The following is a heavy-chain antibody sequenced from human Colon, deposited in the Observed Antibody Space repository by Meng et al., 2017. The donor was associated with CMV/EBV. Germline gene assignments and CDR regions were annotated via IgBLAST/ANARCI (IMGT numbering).Heavy chain of an antibody. CDR1: GYISTSYW. CDR2: IYPADSDT. CDR3: ATSLLVLPASVRPNHFDS. J-gene: IGHJ4*02. V-gene: IGHV5-51*01. D-gene: IGHD6-6*01. Sequence: GGSLEISCQTSGYISTSYWVGWVRQMPGKGLEWMGIIYPADSDTRYSPSFQGQVTFSVDKSIDTAYLEWSSLKASDTAMYYCATSLLVLPASVRPNHFDSWGQGTLVTVSS.